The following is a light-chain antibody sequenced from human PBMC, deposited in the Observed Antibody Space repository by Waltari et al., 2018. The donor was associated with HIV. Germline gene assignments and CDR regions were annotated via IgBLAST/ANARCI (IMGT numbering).Light chain of an antibody. CDR1: SSNIGSNT. V-gene: IGLV1-44*01. CDR2: SNN. J-gene: IGLJ3*02. CDR3: AAWDDSLNAWV. Sequence: QSVLPQPPSASGTPGQRVTIPCSGSSSNIGSNTVNWYQQLPGTAPKLLIYSNNQRPSGVPDRFSGSKSGTSASLAISGLQSEDEADYYCAAWDDSLNAWVFGGGTKLTVL.